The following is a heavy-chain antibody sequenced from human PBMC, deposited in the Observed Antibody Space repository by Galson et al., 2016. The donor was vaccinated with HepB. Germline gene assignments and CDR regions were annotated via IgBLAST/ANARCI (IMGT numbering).Heavy chain of an antibody. D-gene: IGHD3-10*01. CDR3: VKDSFYSDGAGNDLDF. V-gene: IGHV3-64D*06. Sequence: SLRLSCAASGFTFSGYAMHWVRQAPGRGLDCVSAMSSNGGTTYYADSVKGRFTISRDNSKNTLYLQMRSLSAEDTAVYYCVKDSFYSDGAGNDLDFWGQGTLVTVSS. J-gene: IGHJ4*02. CDR1: GFTFSGYA. CDR2: MSSNGGTT.